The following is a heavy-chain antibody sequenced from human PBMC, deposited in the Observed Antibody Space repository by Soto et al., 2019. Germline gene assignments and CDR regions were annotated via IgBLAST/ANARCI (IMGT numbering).Heavy chain of an antibody. CDR3: TRTYYYGSGSYYSRDY. D-gene: IGHD3-10*01. J-gene: IGHJ4*02. V-gene: IGHV3-49*03. CDR1: GFTFGDYA. CDR2: IRSKAYGGTT. Sequence: GGSLRLSCTASGFTFGDYARSWFRQAPGKGLEWVGFIRSKAYGGTTEYAASVKGRFTISRDDSKSIAYLQMNSLKTEDTAVYYCTRTYYYGSGSYYSRDYWGQGTLVTVPQ.